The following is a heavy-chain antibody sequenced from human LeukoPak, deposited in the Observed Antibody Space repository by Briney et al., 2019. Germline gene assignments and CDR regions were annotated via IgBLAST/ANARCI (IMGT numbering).Heavy chain of an antibody. J-gene: IGHJ6*02. D-gene: IGHD5-24*01. V-gene: IGHV3-21*01. CDR2: VSSSSGYI. CDR1: GFTFSSFT. CDR3: AKMGTRGYHNMDV. Sequence: GGSLRLSCAGSGFTFSSFTMHWVRQAPGKGLEWVSSVSSSSGYIYYADSVKGRFTISRDNAKNSLYLQMNSLRAEETAMYYCAKMGTRGYHNMDVWGQGTTVTVSS.